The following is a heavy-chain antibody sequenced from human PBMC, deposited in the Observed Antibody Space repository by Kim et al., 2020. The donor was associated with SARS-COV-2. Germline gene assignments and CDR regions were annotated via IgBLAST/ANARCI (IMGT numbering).Heavy chain of an antibody. J-gene: IGHJ6*02. D-gene: IGHD1-20*01. V-gene: IGHV6-1*01. CDR3: ARLIGTQDYGMDV. Sequence: YAGSMKSRITINPATSKNQFSLQLNSVTPEDTAVYYCARLIGTQDYGMDVWGQGTTVTVSS.